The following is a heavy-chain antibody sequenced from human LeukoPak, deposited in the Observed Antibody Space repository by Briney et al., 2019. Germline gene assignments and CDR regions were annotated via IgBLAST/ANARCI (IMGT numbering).Heavy chain of an antibody. Sequence: SETLSLTCTVSGGSISSYYWSWIRQPPGKGLEWIGYIYYSGSTSYNPSFKSRVTISVDTSKNQFSLRLSSVTAADTAVYYCAREDGSYHYFDSWGQGTLVTVSS. J-gene: IGHJ4*02. CDR3: AREDGSYHYFDS. D-gene: IGHD1-26*01. CDR1: GGSISSYY. V-gene: IGHV4-59*12. CDR2: IYYSGST.